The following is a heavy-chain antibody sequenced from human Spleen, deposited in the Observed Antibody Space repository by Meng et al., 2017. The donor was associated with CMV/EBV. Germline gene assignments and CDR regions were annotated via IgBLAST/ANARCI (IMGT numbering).Heavy chain of an antibody. CDR2: INSDGSST. Sequence: SGFTFSRYWMHWFRQGPGKELVWVSRINSDGSSTSYAGSVKGRFTISRDNAKNTLYLQMNSLRAEDTAVYYCARDMDSSSWSWWFDPWGQGTLVTVSS. V-gene: IGHV3-74*01. D-gene: IGHD6-13*01. CDR3: ARDMDSSSWSWWFDP. J-gene: IGHJ5*02. CDR1: GFTFSRYW.